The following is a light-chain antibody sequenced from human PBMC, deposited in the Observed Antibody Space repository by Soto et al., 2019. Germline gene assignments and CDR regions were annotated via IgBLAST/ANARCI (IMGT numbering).Light chain of an antibody. J-gene: IGKJ1*01. Sequence: DIQMTQSPSTLSASVGDRVTITCRASQSISNWLAWYQQKPGKAPSLLIYAASNLDSGVPSRFSGSGSGTEFTLAISRLQPDDFATYFCQHYHSYWTFGQGTKVEFK. CDR2: AAS. CDR1: QSISNW. V-gene: IGKV1-5*01. CDR3: QHYHSYWT.